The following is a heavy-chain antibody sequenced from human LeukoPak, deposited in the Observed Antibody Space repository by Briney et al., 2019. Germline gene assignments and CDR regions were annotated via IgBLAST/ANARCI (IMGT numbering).Heavy chain of an antibody. D-gene: IGHD6-6*01. CDR1: GGSFSGYY. CDR2: INHSGST. J-gene: IGHJ4*02. CDR3: ARARRWVSSSGLFYY. V-gene: IGHV4-34*01. Sequence: SETLSLTCAVYGGSFSGYYWSWIRQPPGKGLEWIGEINHSGSTNYNPSLKSRVTISVDTSKNQFSLKLSSVTAADTAVYSCARARRWVSSSGLFYYWGQGTLVTVSS.